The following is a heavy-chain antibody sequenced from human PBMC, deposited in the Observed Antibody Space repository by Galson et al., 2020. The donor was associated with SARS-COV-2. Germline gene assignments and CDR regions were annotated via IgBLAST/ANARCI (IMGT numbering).Heavy chain of an antibody. Sequence: TGGSLRLSCAASGFTFSTYAMSWVRQAPGKGLEWVSTISGSGSTTYYADSAKGRFTISKDNSKNTLYLQMNSLRAEDTAVYYCAKTQTVGNAFDIWGQGTMVTVSS. CDR1: GFTFSTYA. J-gene: IGHJ3*02. D-gene: IGHD4-17*01. CDR2: ISGSGSTT. CDR3: AKTQTVGNAFDI. V-gene: IGHV3-23*01.